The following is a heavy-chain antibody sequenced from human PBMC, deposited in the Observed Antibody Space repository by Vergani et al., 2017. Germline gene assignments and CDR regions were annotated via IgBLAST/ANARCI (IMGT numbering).Heavy chain of an antibody. J-gene: IGHJ1*01. CDR3: ARGQGGSYYRYFEH. D-gene: IGHD3-10*01. CDR2: ISPYNGNT. Sequence: QVQLVQSGPEVKKPGASVKVSCKASGHDFTNYGLGWVRQAPGQGLEWMGWISPYNGNTKYAQKFQGRVSVTTDTSTTTVYMELRRLTSDDTAVYYCARGQGGSYYRYFEHWGQGTLVIVSS. V-gene: IGHV1-18*01. CDR1: GHDFTNYG.